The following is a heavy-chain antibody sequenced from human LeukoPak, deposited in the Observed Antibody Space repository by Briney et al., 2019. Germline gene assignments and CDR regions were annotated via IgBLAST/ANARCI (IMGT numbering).Heavy chain of an antibody. CDR3: ARVFYYYDSSGYYYEVLDY. J-gene: IGHJ4*02. CDR2: ISSSSSTI. V-gene: IGHV3-48*01. D-gene: IGHD3-22*01. CDR1: GFTFRSYS. Sequence: PGGSLRLSCAVSGFTFRSYSMNWVRQAPGKGLEWVSYISSSSSTIYYADSVKGRFTISRDNAKNSLYLQMNSLRAEDTAVYYCARVFYYYDSSGYYYEVLDYWGQGTLVTVSS.